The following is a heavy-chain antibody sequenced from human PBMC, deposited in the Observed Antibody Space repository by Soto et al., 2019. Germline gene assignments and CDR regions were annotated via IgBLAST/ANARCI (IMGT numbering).Heavy chain of an antibody. D-gene: IGHD3-9*01. J-gene: IGHJ6*04. V-gene: IGHV4-59*08. CDR1: GGSISSSY. CDR2: IHYSGST. CDR3: ARHSTGLDV. Sequence: QVQLQESGPGLVKPSETLSLTCTVSGGSISSSYWSWIRQPPGKGLEWVGYIHYSGSTHYNPSLNSRITISLDTSKNQFSLTLTSVTTADTAVYYCARHSTGLDVWGKGTTVTVSS.